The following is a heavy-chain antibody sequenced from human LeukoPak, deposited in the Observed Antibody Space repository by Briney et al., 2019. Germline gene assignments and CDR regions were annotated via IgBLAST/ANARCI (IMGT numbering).Heavy chain of an antibody. CDR2: TYYSGST. CDR3: ARGLFGVFDY. D-gene: IGHD3-3*01. V-gene: IGHV4-59*01. CDR1: GGSISSYY. Sequence: SETLSLTCTVSGGSISSYYWSWIRQPPGKGLEWIGYTYYSGSTNYNPSLKSRVTISVDTSKNQFSLKLSSVTAADTAVYYCARGLFGVFDYWGQGTLVTVSS. J-gene: IGHJ4*02.